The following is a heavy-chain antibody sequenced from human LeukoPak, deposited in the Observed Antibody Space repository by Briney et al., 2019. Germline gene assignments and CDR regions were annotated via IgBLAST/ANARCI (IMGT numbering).Heavy chain of an antibody. Sequence: SVKVSCKASGGTFSSYAISWVRQAPGQGLEWMGGIIPIFGTANYAQKFQGRVTITADKSTSTAYMELSSLRSEDTAVYYCARDVRYFDLWYYYYYMDVWGKGTTVTISS. V-gene: IGHV1-69*06. CDR1: GGTFSSYA. D-gene: IGHD3-9*01. CDR3: ARDVRYFDLWYYYYYMDV. J-gene: IGHJ6*03. CDR2: IIPIFGTA.